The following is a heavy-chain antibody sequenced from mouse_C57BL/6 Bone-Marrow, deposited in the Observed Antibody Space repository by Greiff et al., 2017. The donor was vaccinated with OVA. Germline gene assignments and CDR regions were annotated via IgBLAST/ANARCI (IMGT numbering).Heavy chain of an antibody. Sequence: QVQLKQPGAELVRPGTSVKLSCKASGYTFTNYWMHWVKQRPGQGLEWIGVIAPSDSYINYNQKFKGRATLTVDTSSSTAYMHLSSLTSEDSAVYYCSHYGSRLFLHYWGQCTSLTVSS. CDR1: GYTFTNYW. V-gene: IGHV1-59*01. CDR3: SHYGSRLFLHY. J-gene: IGHJ2*02. CDR2: IAPSDSYI. D-gene: IGHD1-1*01.